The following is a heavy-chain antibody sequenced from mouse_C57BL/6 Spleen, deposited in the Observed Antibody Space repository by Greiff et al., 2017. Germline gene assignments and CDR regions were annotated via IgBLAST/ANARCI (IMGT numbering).Heavy chain of an antibody. V-gene: IGHV1-50*01. CDR1: GYTFTSYW. J-gene: IGHJ1*03. Sequence: VQLQQPGAELVKPGASVKLSCKASGYTFTSYWMQWVKQRPGQGLEWIGEIDPSDSYTNYNQKFKGKATLTVDTSSSTAYMQLSSLTSEDSAVYYCARAGDFGVWGTGTTVTVSS. CDR2: IDPSDSYT. CDR3: ARAGDFGV.